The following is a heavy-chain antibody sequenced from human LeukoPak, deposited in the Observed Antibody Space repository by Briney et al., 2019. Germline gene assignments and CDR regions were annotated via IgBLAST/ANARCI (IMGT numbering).Heavy chain of an antibody. CDR3: ARDGTAAGLYFDL. CDR1: RFIFSDYW. J-gene: IGHJ4*01. D-gene: IGHD6-13*01. V-gene: IGHV3-7*01. Sequence: GGSLRLSCGVSRFIFSDYWMNWVRQAPGKGLEWVASIKQDGGEKSYADTVKGRFTISRDNAKNSLYLQISSLRAEDTAVYYCARDGTAAGLYFDLWGQGTPVTVSS. CDR2: IKQDGGEK.